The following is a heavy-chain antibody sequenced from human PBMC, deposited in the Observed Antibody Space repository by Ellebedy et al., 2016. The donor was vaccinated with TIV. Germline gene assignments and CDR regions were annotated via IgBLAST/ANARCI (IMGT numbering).Heavy chain of an antibody. J-gene: IGHJ6*02. Sequence: PGGSLSLSCAASGFTFSSYWMHWVRQAPGKGLVWVSRINSDGSSTSYADSVKGRFTISRDNSKNTLYLQMNSLRAEDTAVYYCARDPTTVTPNDYYYGMDVWGQGTTVTVSS. D-gene: IGHD4-17*01. CDR2: INSDGSST. CDR3: ARDPTTVTPNDYYYGMDV. CDR1: GFTFSSYW. V-gene: IGHV3-74*01.